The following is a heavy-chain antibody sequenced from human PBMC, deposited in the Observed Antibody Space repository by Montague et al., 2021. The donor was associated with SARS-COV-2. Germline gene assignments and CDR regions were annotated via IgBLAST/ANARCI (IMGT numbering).Heavy chain of an antibody. V-gene: IGHV4-39*02. J-gene: IGHJ4*02. CDR3: ARDIVATIFPQQFDY. CDR1: GGSISSSSYY. D-gene: IGHD5-12*01. Sequence: SETLSLTCTVSGGSISSSSYYWGWIRQPPGKGLEWIGSIYYSGSTYYNPSLKSRVTISVDTSKNQFSLKLSSVTAADTAVYYCARDIVATIFPQQFDYWGRGTLVTVSS. CDR2: IYYSGST.